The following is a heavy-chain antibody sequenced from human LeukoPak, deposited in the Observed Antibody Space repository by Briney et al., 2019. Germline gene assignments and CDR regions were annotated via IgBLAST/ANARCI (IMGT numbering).Heavy chain of an antibody. CDR2: IYYSGST. CDR1: GGSISSGDYY. V-gene: IGHV4-30-4*01. CDR3: ARVPVYSGTYFDY. J-gene: IGHJ4*02. Sequence: SETLSLTCTVSGGSISSGDYYWSWLRPPPGKGLEWIGYIYYSGSTYFNPSLKSRVTISVETSKNQFSLKLSSVTAADTAVYYCARVPVYSGTYFDYWGQGTLVTVSS. D-gene: IGHD1-26*01.